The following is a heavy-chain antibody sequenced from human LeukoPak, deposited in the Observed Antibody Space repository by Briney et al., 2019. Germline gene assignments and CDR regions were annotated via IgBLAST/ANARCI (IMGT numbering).Heavy chain of an antibody. CDR1: GYTFTSYA. CDR2: INPNSGGT. J-gene: IGHJ4*02. CDR3: ARVYGSGSYDFDY. D-gene: IGHD3-10*01. V-gene: IGHV1-2*02. Sequence: ASVTVSFKASGYTFTSYAMNWVRQAPGQGVEWMGWINPNSGGTNYAQKFQGRVTMTRDTSISTAYMELSRLRSDDTAVYYCARVYGSGSYDFDYWGQGTLVTVSS.